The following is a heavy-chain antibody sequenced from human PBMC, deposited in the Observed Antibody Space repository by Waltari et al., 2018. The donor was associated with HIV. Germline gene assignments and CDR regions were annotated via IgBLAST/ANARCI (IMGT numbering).Heavy chain of an antibody. Sequence: QVHLQQWGAGLVEPSETLSLTCAVYGSPFSGHYWNWIRQSPGGGLEWIGEINDDRRTKYNPSLKSRVTMSVDTSKKQISLNLNSVTAADTAVYYCVRGSVEFDWWGRGTLVTVSS. V-gene: IGHV4-34*02. J-gene: IGHJ4*02. CDR2: INDDRRT. CDR1: GSPFSGHY. CDR3: VRGSVEFDW.